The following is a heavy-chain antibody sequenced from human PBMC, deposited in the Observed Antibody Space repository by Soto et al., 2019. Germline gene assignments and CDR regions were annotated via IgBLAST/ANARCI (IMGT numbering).Heavy chain of an antibody. V-gene: IGHV1-2*02. Sequence: QVQLVQTGAEVKKPGASVRVSCKASGYTFTDYYMHWVRQAPGQGLECMGWINPNNGDTNYAQKFQGRVTMTRETSSSTSFLEVSRLRSDDTALYYCARSVSFITPRPDYWGQGTLVTVSS. CDR3: ARSVSFITPRPDY. D-gene: IGHD3-10*01. J-gene: IGHJ4*02. CDR1: GYTFTDYY. CDR2: INPNNGDT.